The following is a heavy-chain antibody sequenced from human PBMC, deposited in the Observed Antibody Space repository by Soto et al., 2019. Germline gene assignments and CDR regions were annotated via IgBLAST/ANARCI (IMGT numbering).Heavy chain of an antibody. D-gene: IGHD3-22*01. Sequence: GSLRLSCAASGFTFSSYAMSWVRQAPGKGLEWVSAISGSGGSTYYADSVKGRFTISRDNSKNTLYLQMNSLRAEDTAVYYCATQDYYYDSSGLLHYWGQGTLVTVSS. CDR2: ISGSGGST. J-gene: IGHJ4*02. CDR3: ATQDYYYDSSGLLHY. V-gene: IGHV3-23*01. CDR1: GFTFSSYA.